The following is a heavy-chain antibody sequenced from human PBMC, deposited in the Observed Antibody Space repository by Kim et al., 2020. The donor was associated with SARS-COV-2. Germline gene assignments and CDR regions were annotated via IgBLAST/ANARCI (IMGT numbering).Heavy chain of an antibody. Sequence: GGSLRLSCTASGFTFGDYAMSWFRQAPGKGLEWVGFIRSKASGGTTENAASVKGRFTISRDDSKSIAYLQMNSLKTEDTAVYYCTRSPNDYGDYGDYWGQGTLVTVSS. J-gene: IGHJ4*02. CDR2: IRSKASGGTT. CDR1: GFTFGDYA. CDR3: TRSPNDYGDYGDY. D-gene: IGHD4-17*01. V-gene: IGHV3-49*03.